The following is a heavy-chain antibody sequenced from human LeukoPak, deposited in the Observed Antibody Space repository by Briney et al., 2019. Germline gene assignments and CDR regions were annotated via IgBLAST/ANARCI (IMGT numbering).Heavy chain of an antibody. V-gene: IGHV3-21*01. J-gene: IGHJ4*02. CDR1: GFSFTSYT. D-gene: IGHD3-22*01. Sequence: GESLRLSCAASGFSFTSYTMTWVRQAPGKGLEWVSSISSTSAYIYYADSVKGRFTISRDNAKNSLYLQMNSLRAEDTAVYYCVNFDSNFNWGQGTLVTVPT. CDR2: ISSTSAYI. CDR3: VNFDSNFN.